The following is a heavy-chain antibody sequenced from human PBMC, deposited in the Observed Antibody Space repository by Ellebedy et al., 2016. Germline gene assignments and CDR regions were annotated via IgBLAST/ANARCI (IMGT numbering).Heavy chain of an antibody. CDR1: GASVRNYF. CDR2: ISYTGST. V-gene: IGHV4-59*02. CDR3: ARRPRADADLAEDNWLDS. Sequence: SETLSLXXGVSGASVRNYFWNWVRQPPGKGLEWIGHISYTGSTAYNPSLKSRATISVDTSNNQFSLKVRSVTAGDTAVYYCARRPRADADLAEDNWLDSWGQGSLVTVSS. J-gene: IGHJ5*01. D-gene: IGHD3-16*01.